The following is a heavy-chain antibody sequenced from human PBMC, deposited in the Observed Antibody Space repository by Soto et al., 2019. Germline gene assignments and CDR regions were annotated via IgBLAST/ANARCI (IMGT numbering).Heavy chain of an antibody. Sequence: GGSLRLSCAASGFTFSSYGMHWVRQAPGKGLEWVAVIWYDGSNKYYADSVKGRFTISRDNSKNTLYLQMNSLRAEDTAVYYCAKVGSSGAFDIWGQGTIVTVSS. J-gene: IGHJ3*02. CDR2: IWYDGSNK. CDR1: GFTFSSYG. CDR3: AKVGSSGAFDI. D-gene: IGHD3-22*01. V-gene: IGHV3-33*06.